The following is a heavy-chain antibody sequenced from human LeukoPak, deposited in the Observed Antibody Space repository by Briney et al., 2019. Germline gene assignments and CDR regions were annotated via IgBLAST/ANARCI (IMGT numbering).Heavy chain of an antibody. CDR2: ISSSSSYI. CDR1: GFTFSSYS. J-gene: IGHJ3*02. D-gene: IGHD3-10*01. Sequence: GGSLRLSRAASGFTFSSYSMNWVRQAPGKGLEWVSSISSSSSYIYYADSVKGRFTISRDNAKNSLYLQMNSLRAEDTAVYYCARAYYYGSGSYYNVEGYAFNIWGQGTMVTVSS. V-gene: IGHV3-21*01. CDR3: ARAYYYGSGSYYNVEGYAFNI.